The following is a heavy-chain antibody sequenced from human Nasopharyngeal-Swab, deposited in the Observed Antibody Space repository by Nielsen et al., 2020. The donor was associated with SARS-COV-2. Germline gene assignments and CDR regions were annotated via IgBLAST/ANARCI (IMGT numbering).Heavy chain of an antibody. Sequence: SVEVSCKASGYSFSSYGISWVRQAPGQGLEWMGGIIVNLGMTKYAQKFKDSVIINADESTGTAYMELSSLRSEDTAVYYCATWGIGYGENAHATFDSWGQGTQVTVSS. CDR2: IIVNLGMT. CDR1: GYSFSSYG. CDR3: ATWGIGYGENAHATFDS. V-gene: IGHV1-69*10. J-gene: IGHJ4*02. D-gene: IGHD4-17*01.